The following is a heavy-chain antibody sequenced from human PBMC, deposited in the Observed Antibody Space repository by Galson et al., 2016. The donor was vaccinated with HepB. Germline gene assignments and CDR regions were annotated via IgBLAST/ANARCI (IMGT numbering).Heavy chain of an antibody. J-gene: IGHJ4*02. V-gene: IGHV6-1*01. CDR2: TYYRSKWYN. CDR1: GDSVSSNSAA. D-gene: IGHD5-12*01. Sequence: CAISGDSVSSNSAAWNWIRQSPSRGLEWLGRTYYRSKWYNDYPVSVKSRIIINPGTSKNQFSLQLKSVTPEDTAVYYCGRGYARGIDYWGQGILVTVSS. CDR3: GRGYARGIDY.